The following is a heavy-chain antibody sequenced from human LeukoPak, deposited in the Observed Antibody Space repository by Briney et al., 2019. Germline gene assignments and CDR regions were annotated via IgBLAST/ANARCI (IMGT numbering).Heavy chain of an antibody. CDR1: GDSISRSSHY. V-gene: IGHV4-39*07. CDR3: ARQIAVVEPTDPNWFDS. J-gene: IGHJ5*01. Sequence: SETLSLTCSVSGDSISRSSHYWGWIRQPPGKGLEWLGSIFYSGRAYYTPSLKSRVTMSLDTSKNQFSLRLTSVTAADTAVYYCARQIAVVEPTDPNWFDSWGQGTLVTVSS. D-gene: IGHD2-21*01. CDR2: IFYSGRA.